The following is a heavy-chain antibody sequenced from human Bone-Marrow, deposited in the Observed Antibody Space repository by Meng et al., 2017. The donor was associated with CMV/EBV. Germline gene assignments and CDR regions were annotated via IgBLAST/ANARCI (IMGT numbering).Heavy chain of an antibody. V-gene: IGHV3-21*01. CDR2: ISSSSSYI. CDR1: GFTFSSYS. D-gene: IGHD1-26*01. CDR3: AREWELLSYNLFYP. Sequence: GGSLRLSCAASGFTFSSYSMNWVRQAPGKGLEWVSSISSSSSYIYYADSVKGRFTISRDNAKNSLYLQMNSLRAEDTAVYYCAREWELLSYNLFYPWGQGTLVTVSS. J-gene: IGHJ5*02.